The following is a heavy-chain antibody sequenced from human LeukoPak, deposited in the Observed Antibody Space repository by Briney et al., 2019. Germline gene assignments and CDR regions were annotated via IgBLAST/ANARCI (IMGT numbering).Heavy chain of an antibody. Sequence: SETLSLTCAVYGGSFSGYYWSWIRQPPGKGLEWIGEINHSGSTNYNPSLKSRVTISVDTSKNQFSLKLSSVTAADTAVYYCARGHYYDSKIYGMDVWGTGTTVTVSS. D-gene: IGHD3-22*01. V-gene: IGHV4-34*01. CDR1: GGSFSGYY. CDR3: ARGHYYDSKIYGMDV. J-gene: IGHJ6*04. CDR2: INHSGST.